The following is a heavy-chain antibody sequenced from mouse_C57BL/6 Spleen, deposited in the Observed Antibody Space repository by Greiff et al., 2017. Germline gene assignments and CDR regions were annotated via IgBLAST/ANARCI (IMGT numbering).Heavy chain of an antibody. CDR3: ARYTPFTTVVGYFDV. Sequence: EVKLMESGPGLAKPSQTLSLTCSVTGYSITSDYWNWIRKFPGNKLEYMGYISYSGSTYYNPSLKSRISITRDTSKNQYYLQLNSVTTEDTATYYCARYTPFTTVVGYFDVWGTGTTVTVSS. CDR2: ISYSGST. V-gene: IGHV3-8*01. D-gene: IGHD1-1*01. J-gene: IGHJ1*03. CDR1: GYSITSDY.